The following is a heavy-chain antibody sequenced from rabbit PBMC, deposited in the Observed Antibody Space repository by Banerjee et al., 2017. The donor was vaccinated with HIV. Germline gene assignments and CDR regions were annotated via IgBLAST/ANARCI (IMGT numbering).Heavy chain of an antibody. CDR2: IDAGSCGIT. D-gene: IGHD1-1*01. J-gene: IGHJ4*01. CDR1: GFDFSSYG. Sequence: QEQLGGSGGGLVQPGGSLKLSCKASGFDFSSYGVSWVRQAPGKGLEWIACIDAGSCGITNYASWAKGRFTISKTSSTTVTLQMTSLTAADTATYFCARDLPISGGYSCDLWGPGTLVTVS. CDR3: ARDLPISGGYSCDL. V-gene: IGHV1S45*01.